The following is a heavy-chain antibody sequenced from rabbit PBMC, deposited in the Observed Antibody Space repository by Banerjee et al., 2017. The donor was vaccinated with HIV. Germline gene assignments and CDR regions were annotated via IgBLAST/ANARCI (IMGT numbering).Heavy chain of an antibody. Sequence: QEQLVESGGGLVQPEGSLTLTCKASGFDLSNNYYMCWVRQAPGKGLELIACIYSSSGSTWYASWVNGRFTISRSTSLNTVTLQMTSLTAADTATYFCARTNSWGIGFTLWGPGTLVTVS. CDR1: GFDLSNNYY. J-gene: IGHJ4*01. V-gene: IGHV1S43*01. CDR3: ARTNSWGIGFTL. CDR2: IYSSSGST. D-gene: IGHD3-1*01.